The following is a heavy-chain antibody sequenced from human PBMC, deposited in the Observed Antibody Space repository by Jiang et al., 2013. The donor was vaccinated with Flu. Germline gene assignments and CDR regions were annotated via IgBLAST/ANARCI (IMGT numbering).Heavy chain of an antibody. D-gene: IGHD3-3*01. CDR1: GFTFRSYA. J-gene: IGHJ4*02. CDR2: ISYDGSNK. V-gene: IGHV3-30-3*01. Sequence: GRSLRLSCAASGFTFRSYAMHWVRQAPGKGLEWVAVISYDGSNKYYADSVKGRFTISRDNSKNTLYLQMNSLRAEDTAVYYCASLYDFWSGYYKYYFDYWGQGTLVTVSS. CDR3: ASLYDFWSGYYKYYFDY.